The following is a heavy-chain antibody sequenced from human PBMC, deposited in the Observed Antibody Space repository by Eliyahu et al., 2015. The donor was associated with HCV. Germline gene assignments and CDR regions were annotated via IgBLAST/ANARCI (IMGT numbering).Heavy chain of an antibody. J-gene: IGHJ4*02. V-gene: IGHV1-18*01. Sequence: QVQLVQSGAEVKKPGASVKVSCKASGYTFTNXGISWVRQAPGQGLEWXGWISGFNEKTNYAQXFQGRVTMTIDASTRTAYMELRSLRSDDTAVFYCARDAFGGVVVLDYWGQGTLVTVSS. CDR3: ARDAFGGVVVLDY. CDR1: GYTFTNXG. D-gene: IGHD3-16*02. CDR2: ISGFNEKT.